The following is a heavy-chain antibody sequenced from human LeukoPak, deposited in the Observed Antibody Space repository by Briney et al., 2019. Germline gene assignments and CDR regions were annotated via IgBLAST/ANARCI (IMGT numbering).Heavy chain of an antibody. J-gene: IGHJ4*02. D-gene: IGHD1-26*01. CDR3: ARVRYSGTEEQGY. Sequence: ASVKVSCKASGYTFTKYGITWVRQAPGQGLEWMGWISAYNGNTNYAQKFQGRVTMTTDTSTSTAYMELRSLKSDDTAVYYCARVRYSGTEEQGYWGQGTLVTVSS. V-gene: IGHV1-18*01. CDR2: ISAYNGNT. CDR1: GYTFTKYG.